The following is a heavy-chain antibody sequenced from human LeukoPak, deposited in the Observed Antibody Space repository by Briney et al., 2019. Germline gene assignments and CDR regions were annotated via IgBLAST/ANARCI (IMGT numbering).Heavy chain of an antibody. CDR2: ISYDGSNK. CDR1: GLTLSSYG. D-gene: IGHD6-13*01. Sequence: PGGSLRLSCAASGLTLSSYGMHWVRQAPGKGLEWVAVISYDGSNKYYADSVKGRFTISRDNSKNTLYLQMNSLRPEDTAVYYCANGGYSSSWYVVDYWGQGTLVTVSS. V-gene: IGHV3-30*18. CDR3: ANGGYSSSWYVVDY. J-gene: IGHJ4*02.